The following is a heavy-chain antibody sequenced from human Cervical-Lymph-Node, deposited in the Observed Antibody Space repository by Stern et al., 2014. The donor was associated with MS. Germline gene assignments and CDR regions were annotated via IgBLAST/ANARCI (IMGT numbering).Heavy chain of an antibody. V-gene: IGHV3-33*01. CDR1: GFTFSSYG. CDR2: IWYDGSNK. CDR3: ARDNDIVVLPAALDY. J-gene: IGHJ4*02. Sequence: VQLVESGGGVVQSGRSLRLSCAASGFTFSSYGMHWVRQAPGKGLEWVAVIWYDGSNKYYADSVKGRFTISRDNSKTTLYLQMNTLRAEDTAVYYCARDNDIVVLPAALDYWGQGTLVTVSS. D-gene: IGHD2-2*01.